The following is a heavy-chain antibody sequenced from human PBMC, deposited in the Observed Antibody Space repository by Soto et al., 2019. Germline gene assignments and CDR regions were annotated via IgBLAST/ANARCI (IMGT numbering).Heavy chain of an antibody. D-gene: IGHD6-6*01. CDR1: GGSISSGGYY. Sequence: SETLSLTCTVSGGSISSGGYYWSWIRQHPGKGLEWIGYIYYSGSTYYNTSLKSRVTISVDTSKNQFSLKLSSVTAADTAVYYCARDLIGIAAPDYGMDVWGQGTTVTVSS. V-gene: IGHV4-31*03. CDR2: IYYSGST. CDR3: ARDLIGIAAPDYGMDV. J-gene: IGHJ6*02.